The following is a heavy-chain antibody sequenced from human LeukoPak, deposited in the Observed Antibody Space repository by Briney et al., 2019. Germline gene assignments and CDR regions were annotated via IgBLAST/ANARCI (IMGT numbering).Heavy chain of an antibody. D-gene: IGHD3-10*01. Sequence: PGGSLRLSCAASGFTFSSYEMNWVRQAPGKGLEWVSYISSSGSTIYYADSVKGRFTISRDNAKNSLYLQMNSLRAEDTVVYYCARDPTYYYGSGHFDYWGQGTLVTVSS. CDR1: GFTFSSYE. CDR3: ARDPTYYYGSGHFDY. CDR2: ISSSGSTI. V-gene: IGHV3-48*03. J-gene: IGHJ4*02.